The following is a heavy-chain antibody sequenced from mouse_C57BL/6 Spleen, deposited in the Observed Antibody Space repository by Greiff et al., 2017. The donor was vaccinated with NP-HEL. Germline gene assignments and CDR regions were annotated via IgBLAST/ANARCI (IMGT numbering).Heavy chain of an antibody. CDR2: IRSKSNNYAT. Sequence: GGGLVQPKGSLKLSCAASGFSFNTYAMNWVRQAPGKGLEWVARIRSKSNNYATYYADSVKDRFTISRDDSESMLYLQINNLKTEDTAMYYCVRHRMDYWGQGTSVTVSS. V-gene: IGHV10-1*01. CDR1: GFSFNTYA. CDR3: VRHRMDY. J-gene: IGHJ4*01.